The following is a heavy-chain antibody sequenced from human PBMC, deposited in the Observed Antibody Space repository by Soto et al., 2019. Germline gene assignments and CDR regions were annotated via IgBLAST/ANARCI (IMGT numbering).Heavy chain of an antibody. CDR1: GGSFSGYY. V-gene: IGHV4-34*01. D-gene: IGHD2-21*02. CDR3: ARADRTLVTSYSLDV. J-gene: IGHJ6*02. CDR2: INHSGTI. Sequence: SSETLSLTCAVYGGSFSGYYWTWIRQPPGKGLEWIGEINHSGTINFNPSLKSRLTISLDTSKKHFSLKLSSVTDADTAAYYCARADRTLVTSYSLDVWGQGTTGT.